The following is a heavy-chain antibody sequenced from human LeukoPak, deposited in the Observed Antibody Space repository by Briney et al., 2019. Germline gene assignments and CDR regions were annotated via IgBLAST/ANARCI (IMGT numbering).Heavy chain of an antibody. J-gene: IGHJ3*02. CDR1: GGSISSGSYY. CDR2: IYTSGST. Sequence: SETPSLTCTVSGGSISSGSYYWSWIRQPAGKGLEWIGRIYTSGSTNYNPSLKSRVTISVDTSKNQFSLKLSSVTAADTAVYYCARDNDFWSGGDAFDIWGQGTMVTVSS. CDR3: ARDNDFWSGGDAFDI. D-gene: IGHD3-3*01. V-gene: IGHV4-61*02.